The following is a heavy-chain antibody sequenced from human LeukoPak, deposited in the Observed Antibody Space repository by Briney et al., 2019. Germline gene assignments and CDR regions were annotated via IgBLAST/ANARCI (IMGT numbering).Heavy chain of an antibody. D-gene: IGHD2-2*01. Sequence: ASVKVSCKASGYTFTSCAMNWVRQAPGQGLEWMGWINNNTGNPTYAQGFTGRFVFSLDTSVSTAYLQISSLKAEDTAVYYCTRQGPGYCGSTSCYGVDYWGQGTLVTVSS. CDR3: TRQGPGYCGSTSCYGVDY. CDR2: INNNTGNP. V-gene: IGHV7-4-1*02. CDR1: GYTFTSCA. J-gene: IGHJ4*02.